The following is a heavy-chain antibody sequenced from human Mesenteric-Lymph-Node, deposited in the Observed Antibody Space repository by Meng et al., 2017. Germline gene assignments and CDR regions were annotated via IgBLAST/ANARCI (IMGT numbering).Heavy chain of an antibody. V-gene: IGHV1-18*01. D-gene: IGHD6-19*01. CDR3: TRDLGGVPGSFFDF. J-gene: IGHJ4*02. Sequence: QVQLVQAGPEGKKPGASLKVSCKASGYTFTDFGISWVRQAPGQGLEWMGWISAYNGNRDYAQKFQGRVTMTTDTSTSTTYLELRNLGSDDTAVFYCTRDLGGVPGSFFDFWGQGTLVTVSS. CDR2: ISAYNGNR. CDR1: GYTFTDFG.